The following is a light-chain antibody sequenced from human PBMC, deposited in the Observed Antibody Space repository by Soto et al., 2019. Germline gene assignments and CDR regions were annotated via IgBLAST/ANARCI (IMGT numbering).Light chain of an antibody. CDR1: QSVSSSY. V-gene: IGKV3-20*01. CDR3: QQYGSSPSWT. J-gene: IGKJ1*01. Sequence: EIVLTQSPGTLSLSPGERATLSCRASQSVSSSYLAWYQQKPGQAPRLLIYGASGSATGIPERFSGSGSVTDFTLTISRLEPEDFAVYYCQQYGSSPSWTFGQGPKVEIK. CDR2: GAS.